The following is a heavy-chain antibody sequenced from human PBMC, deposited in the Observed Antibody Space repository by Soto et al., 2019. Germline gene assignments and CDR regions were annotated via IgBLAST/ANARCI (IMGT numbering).Heavy chain of an antibody. CDR3: ARGNSGSGWYWGWFDP. V-gene: IGHV1-69*01. J-gene: IGHJ5*02. D-gene: IGHD6-19*01. CDR2: IIPIFGTA. CDR1: GGTFSSYA. Sequence: QVQLVQSGAEVKKPGSSVKVSCKASGGTFSSYAISWVRLAPGQGLEWMGGIIPIFGTANYAKKFQGRVTITADESTSTAYMELSSLRSEDTAVYYCARGNSGSGWYWGWFDPWGQGTMVTVSS.